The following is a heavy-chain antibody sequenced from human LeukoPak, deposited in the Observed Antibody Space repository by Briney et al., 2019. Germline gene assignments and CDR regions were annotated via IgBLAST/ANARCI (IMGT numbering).Heavy chain of an antibody. V-gene: IGHV1-2*02. D-gene: IGHD3-22*01. CDR2: INPNTGGT. Sequence: ASVKVSCKTSGYSENFYGINWVRQAAGQGLEWMGWINPNTGGTNYAQKFQGRVTMTRDTSISTTYMELSRLRSDDTAVYYCASQPYCGDSSVYYDYGGQGTLVSVSS. CDR1: GYSENFYG. J-gene: IGHJ4*02. CDR3: ASQPYCGDSSVYYDY.